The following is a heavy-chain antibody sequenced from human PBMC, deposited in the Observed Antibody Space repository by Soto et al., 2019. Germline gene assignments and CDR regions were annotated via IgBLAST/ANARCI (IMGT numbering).Heavy chain of an antibody. CDR2: ISYDGSNK. CDR1: GFTFSSYA. V-gene: IGHV3-30-3*01. D-gene: IGHD3-9*01. Sequence: GESLKISCAASGFTFSSYAMHWVRQAPGKGLEWVAVISYDGSNKYYADSVKGRFTISRDNSKNTLYLQMNSLRAEDTAVYYCARDRYYDILTGTRSQWFDPWGQGTLVTV. J-gene: IGHJ5*02. CDR3: ARDRYYDILTGTRSQWFDP.